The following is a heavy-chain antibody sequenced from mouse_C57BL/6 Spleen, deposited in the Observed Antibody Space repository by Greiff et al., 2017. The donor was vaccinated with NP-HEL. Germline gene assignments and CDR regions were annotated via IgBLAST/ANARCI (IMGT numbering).Heavy chain of an antibody. CDR2: IDPSDSYT. J-gene: IGHJ4*01. Sequence: QVHVKQPGAELVMPGASVKLSCKASGYTFTSYWMHWVKQRPGQGLEWIGEIDPSDSYTNYNQKFKGKSTLTVDKSSSTAYMQLSSLTSEDSAVYDCARNDYGSSLYYYAMDYWGQGTSVTVSS. D-gene: IGHD1-1*01. V-gene: IGHV1-69*01. CDR3: ARNDYGSSLYYYAMDY. CDR1: GYTFTSYW.